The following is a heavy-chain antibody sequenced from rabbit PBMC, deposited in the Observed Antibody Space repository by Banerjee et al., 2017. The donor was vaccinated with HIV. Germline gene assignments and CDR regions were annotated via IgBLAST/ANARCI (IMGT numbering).Heavy chain of an antibody. D-gene: IGHD8-1*01. V-gene: IGHV1S45*01. CDR2: IETGYIGFT. J-gene: IGHJ4*01. Sequence: QQQLEESGGGLVKPGGTLTLTCKASGFDFSSNAMCWVRQAPGKGLEWIACIETGYIGFTDYASWAKGRFTISKTSSTTVTLQMTSLTAADTATYFCARAGSSYYLEYFNLRGPGTLVTVS. CDR1: GFDFSSNA. CDR3: ARAGSSYYLEYFNL.